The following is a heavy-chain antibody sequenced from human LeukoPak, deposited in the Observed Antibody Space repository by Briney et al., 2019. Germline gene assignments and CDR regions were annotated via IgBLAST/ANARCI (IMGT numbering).Heavy chain of an antibody. Sequence: PGGSLRLSCAASGFTFSSYAMTWVRQAPGKGLEWVSVISGSGGSTFYAESVKDRFTISRDNSKNTVYLQMNSLRADDTAVYYCTNDRLWGQGTLVTVSS. V-gene: IGHV3-23*01. CDR3: TNDRL. J-gene: IGHJ4*02. CDR2: ISGSGGST. CDR1: GFTFSSYA.